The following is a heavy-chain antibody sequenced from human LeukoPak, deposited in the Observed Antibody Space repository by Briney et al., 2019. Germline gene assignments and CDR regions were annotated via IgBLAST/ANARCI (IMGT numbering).Heavy chain of an antibody. CDR1: GYTFTGYY. V-gene: IGHV1-2*02. CDR2: INPNSGGT. J-gene: IGHJ6*03. Sequence: ASVKVSCKASGYTFTGYYMHWVRQAPGQGLEWMGWINPNSGGTNYAQKFQGRVTMTRDTSISTAYMELSRLRSDDTAVYYCARAGGYSYGTPVYYYYMDVWGKGTTVTVSS. CDR3: ARAGGYSYGTPVYYYYMDV. D-gene: IGHD5-18*01.